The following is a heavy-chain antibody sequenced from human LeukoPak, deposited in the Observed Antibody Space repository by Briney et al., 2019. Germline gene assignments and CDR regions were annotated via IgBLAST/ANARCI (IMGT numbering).Heavy chain of an antibody. Sequence: ETLSLTCTVSGGSISSYYWNWIRQPPGKGLEWVSVIYSGGSTYYADSVKGRFTISRDNSKNTLYLQMNSLRVEDTAVYYCARGNKGGTPLDDWGQGTLVTVSS. CDR2: IYSGGST. J-gene: IGHJ4*02. CDR1: GGSISSYY. D-gene: IGHD2-15*01. V-gene: IGHV3-66*01. CDR3: ARGNKGGTPLDD.